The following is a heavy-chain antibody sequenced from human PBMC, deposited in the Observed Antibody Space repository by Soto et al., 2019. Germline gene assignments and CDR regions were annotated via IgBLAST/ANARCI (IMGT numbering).Heavy chain of an antibody. V-gene: IGHV4-39*01. Sequence: SETLSLTCTVSGGSISSSSYYWGWVRQPPGKGLEWIGSIYYSGSTYYNPSLKSRVTISVDTSKNQFSPKLSSVTAADTTVYYCATSVGATYGDYGGGFNNWGQGTLVTVSS. CDR1: GGSISSSSYY. J-gene: IGHJ4*02. CDR2: IYYSGST. D-gene: IGHD4-17*01. CDR3: ATSVGATYGDYGGGFNN.